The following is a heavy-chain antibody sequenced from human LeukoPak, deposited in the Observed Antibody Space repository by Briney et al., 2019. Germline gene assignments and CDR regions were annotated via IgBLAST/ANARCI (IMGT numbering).Heavy chain of an antibody. V-gene: IGHV3-49*04. CDR1: GGSFSGYY. Sequence: LSLTCAVYGGSFSGYYWSWVRQAPGKGLEWVGFIRSKAYGGTTEYAASVKGRFTISRDDSKSIAYLQMNSLKTEDTAVYYCTRQRGYSSGCLDYWGQGTRSPSPQ. D-gene: IGHD6-19*01. J-gene: IGHJ4*02. CDR2: IRSKAYGGTT. CDR3: TRQRGYSSGCLDY.